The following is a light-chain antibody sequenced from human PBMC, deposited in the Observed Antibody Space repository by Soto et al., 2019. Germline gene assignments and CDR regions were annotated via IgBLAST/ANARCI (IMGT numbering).Light chain of an antibody. Sequence: IVLTQSPGTLSVSPGERATLSCRASQSVSSNLAWYQQKPGQAPRLLIYGESARATGIPARFSGSGSGTEFTLTISSLQSEDFAVYFCQQYYDWPRTFGQGTKVDIK. CDR1: QSVSSN. J-gene: IGKJ1*01. V-gene: IGKV3-15*01. CDR2: GES. CDR3: QQYYDWPRT.